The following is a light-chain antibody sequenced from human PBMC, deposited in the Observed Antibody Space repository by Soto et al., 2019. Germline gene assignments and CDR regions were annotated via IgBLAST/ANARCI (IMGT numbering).Light chain of an antibody. CDR1: SSNIGAGYD. CDR3: QSYDSSLSGWV. Sequence: QSVLTQPPSVSGAPGQRVTISCTGSSSNIGAGYDVCWYQQLPGTAPKLLIYGNSNRPSGVPDRFSGSKSGTSASLAITGLQAEDEADYYCQSYDSSLSGWVFGGGTKVTVL. J-gene: IGLJ3*02. V-gene: IGLV1-40*01. CDR2: GNS.